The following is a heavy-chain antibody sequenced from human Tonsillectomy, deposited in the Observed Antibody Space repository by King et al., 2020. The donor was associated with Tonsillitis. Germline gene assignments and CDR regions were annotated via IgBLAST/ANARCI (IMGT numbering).Heavy chain of an antibody. D-gene: IGHD3-22*01. Sequence: VQLVESGGGVVQPGGSLRLSCAASGFTFSSYGMHWVRQAPGKGLEWVAFIRYDGSNKYYADSVKGRFTISRDNSKNTLYLQMNSLRAEDTAVYYCATHMIVVVITTDYWGQGTLVTVSS. CDR1: GFTFSSYG. J-gene: IGHJ4*02. CDR3: ATHMIVVVITTDY. V-gene: IGHV3-30*02. CDR2: IRYDGSNK.